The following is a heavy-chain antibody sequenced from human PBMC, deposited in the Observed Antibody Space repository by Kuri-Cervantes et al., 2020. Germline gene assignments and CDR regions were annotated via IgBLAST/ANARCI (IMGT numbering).Heavy chain of an antibody. CDR3: ARIRSRAAAGIRWFYP. Sequence: SGPTLVKPTQTLTLTCTFSGFSLSTSGMCVIWIRQPPGKALEWLARIDWDDDKYYITSLKTRLTIPKDTSKNQVVLTMTNMDPVDTATYYCARIRSRAAAGIRWFYPWGQGTLVTVSS. CDR2: IDWDDDK. J-gene: IGHJ5*02. CDR1: GFSLSTSGMC. D-gene: IGHD6-13*01. V-gene: IGHV2-70*11.